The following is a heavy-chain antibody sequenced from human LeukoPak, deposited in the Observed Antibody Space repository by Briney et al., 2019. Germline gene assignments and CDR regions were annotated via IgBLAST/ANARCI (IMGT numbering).Heavy chain of an antibody. CDR3: ARDPSSVTLYFFDY. D-gene: IGHD4-11*01. V-gene: IGHV1-2*02. CDR2: IDANNGDT. CDR1: GYTFRGNY. Sequence: ASVKISCKASGYTFRGNYIHWLRQAPGQGLEWMGWIDANNGDTKSAQKFKGPVTMSRDTSISTAYTDLTTLTPDDAAVYHCARDPSSVTLYFFDYWGQGTLVTVSS. J-gene: IGHJ4*02.